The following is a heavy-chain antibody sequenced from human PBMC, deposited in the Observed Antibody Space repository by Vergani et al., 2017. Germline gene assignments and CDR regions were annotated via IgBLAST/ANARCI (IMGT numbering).Heavy chain of an antibody. CDR3: ARQIVVVDAFDI. CDR1: GGSISSYY. D-gene: IGHD2-15*01. V-gene: IGHV4-59*01. J-gene: IGHJ3*02. CDR2: IYYSGST. Sequence: QVQLQESGPGLVKPSETLSLTCTVSGGSISSYYWSWIRQPPGKGLEWIGYIYYSGSTNYNPSLKSRVTISVDTSKNQFSLKLRSVTAADTAVYYCARQIVVVDAFDIWGQGTMVTVSS.